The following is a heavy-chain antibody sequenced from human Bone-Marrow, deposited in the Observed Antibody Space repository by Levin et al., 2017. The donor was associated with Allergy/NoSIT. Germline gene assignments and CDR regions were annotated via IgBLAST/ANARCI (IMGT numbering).Heavy chain of an antibody. Sequence: SCAASGFTFSSYRMNWVRQAPGKGLEWVSSISSSSSYIYYADSVKGRFTISRDNAKNSLYLQMNSLRAEDTAVYYCARDLDWYFDLWGRGTLVTVSS. CDR3: ARDLDWYFDL. V-gene: IGHV3-21*01. CDR1: GFTFSSYR. J-gene: IGHJ2*01. CDR2: ISSSSSYI.